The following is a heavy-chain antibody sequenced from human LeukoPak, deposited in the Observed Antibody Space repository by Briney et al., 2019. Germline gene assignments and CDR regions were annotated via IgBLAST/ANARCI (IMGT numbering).Heavy chain of an antibody. J-gene: IGHJ4*02. Sequence: PGGSLRLSCVASEFTFSDYSMNWVRQAPGKGLEWISYISTGGSTIYYADAVKGRFTISRDNGKNSLFPQMNSLRAEDTAVYYCGPNFWSGYEGYWGQGTLVTVSS. D-gene: IGHD3-3*01. V-gene: IGHV3-48*01. CDR2: ISTGGSTI. CDR1: EFTFSDYS. CDR3: GPNFWSGYEGY.